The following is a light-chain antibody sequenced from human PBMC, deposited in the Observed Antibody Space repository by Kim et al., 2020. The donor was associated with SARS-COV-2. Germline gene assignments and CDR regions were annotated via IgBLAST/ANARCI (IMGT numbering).Light chain of an antibody. J-gene: IGLJ1*01. CDR1: SSDVGAYSY. CDR3: SSFTTSNTYV. CDR2: DVI. V-gene: IGLV2-14*03. Sequence: QSVLTQPASVSGSPGQSITISCTGTSSDVGAYSYVSWYQQHPGKAPKLMIYDVIERPSGVSNRFSGSKSGDTASLTISDLQAEDEADYYCSSFTTSNTYVFGTGTKVTVL.